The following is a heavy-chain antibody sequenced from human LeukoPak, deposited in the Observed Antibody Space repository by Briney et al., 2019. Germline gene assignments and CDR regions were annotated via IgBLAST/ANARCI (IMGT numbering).Heavy chain of an antibody. CDR1: AFTFSSYA. V-gene: IGHV3-23*01. J-gene: IGHJ3*02. D-gene: IGHD7-27*01. CDR2: ISGSGDST. Sequence: GGSLRLSCAASAFTFSSYAMSWVRQAPGMGLEWVSGISGSGDSTYYADSVKGRFTISRDNSKNTLYLQMNSLRAEDTAVYYCAKVDRTGLDAFDIWGQGTMVTVSS. CDR3: AKVDRTGLDAFDI.